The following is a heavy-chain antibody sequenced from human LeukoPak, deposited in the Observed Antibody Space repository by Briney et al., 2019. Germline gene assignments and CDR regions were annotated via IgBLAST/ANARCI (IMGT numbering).Heavy chain of an antibody. J-gene: IGHJ4*02. CDR1: GGSISSTSYY. CDR3: ARTLYDILTASYFGPSQLFDY. D-gene: IGHD3-9*01. Sequence: PSETLSLTCTVSGGSISSTSYYWGWVRQPPGKGLEWIGSIYYSGSTYYNPSLKSRVTISVDTSKNQFSLKLNSVTAADTAVYYCARTLYDILTASYFGPSQLFDYWGQGTLVTVSS. CDR2: IYYSGST. V-gene: IGHV4-39*01.